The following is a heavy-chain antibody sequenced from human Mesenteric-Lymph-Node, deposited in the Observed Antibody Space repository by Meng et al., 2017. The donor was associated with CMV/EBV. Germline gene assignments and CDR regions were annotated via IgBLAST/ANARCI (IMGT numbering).Heavy chain of an antibody. CDR1: GFTFSAYS. D-gene: IGHD4-23*01. V-gene: IGHV3-48*04. CDR2: ISSSGTTT. CDR3: ARAIVVTSDY. Sequence: GESLKISCAASGFTFSAYSMNWVRQAPGKGLEWVSYISSSGTTTYYADSVKGRISISRDNAKNSLYLQMNSLRAEDTAVYYCARAIVVTSDYWGQGTLVTVSS. J-gene: IGHJ4*02.